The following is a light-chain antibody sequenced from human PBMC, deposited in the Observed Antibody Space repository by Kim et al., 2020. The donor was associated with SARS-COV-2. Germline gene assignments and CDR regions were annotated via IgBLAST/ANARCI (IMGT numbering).Light chain of an antibody. CDR2: EDN. V-gene: IGLV6-57*04. CDR3: QSYDSSNPVV. CDR1: SGSIASNY. Sequence: NFMLTQPHSVSESPGKTVTISCTRSSGSIASNYVQWYQLRPGSAPTTVIYEDNQRPSGVPDRFSGSIDSSSNSASLTISRLKTEDEADYYCQSYDSSNPVVFGGGTQLTVL. J-gene: IGLJ2*01.